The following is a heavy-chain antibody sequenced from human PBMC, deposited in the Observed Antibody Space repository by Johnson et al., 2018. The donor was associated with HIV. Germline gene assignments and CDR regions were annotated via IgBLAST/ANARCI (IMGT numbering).Heavy chain of an antibody. J-gene: IGHJ3*02. D-gene: IGHD6-19*01. CDR1: GFTFSSYG. V-gene: IGHV3-30*02. CDR3: AKYRLLAVADHGGDAFYI. CDR2: IRYDGSNK. Sequence: QVQLVESGGGLVKPGGSLRLSCAASGFTFSSYGMHWVRQAPGKGLEWVAFIRYDGSNKYYSDSVKGRFTISRDNSKKTLYLQMNSLRAEDTAVYYCAKYRLLAVADHGGDAFYIWGQGTMVTVSS.